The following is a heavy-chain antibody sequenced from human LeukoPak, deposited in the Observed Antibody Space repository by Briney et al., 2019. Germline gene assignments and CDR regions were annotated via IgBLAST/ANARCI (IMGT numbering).Heavy chain of an antibody. J-gene: IGHJ6*02. D-gene: IGHD2-2*01. CDR2: INHSGST. CDR1: GGSISSGGYY. Sequence: PSQTLSLTCTVSGGSISSGGYYWSWIRQPPGKGLEWIGEINHSGSTNYNPSLKSRVTISVDTSKNQFSLKLSSVTAADTAVYYCARDIGTCSSTSCYPPKYGMDVWGQGTTVTVSS. V-gene: IGHV4-30-2*01. CDR3: ARDIGTCSSTSCYPPKYGMDV.